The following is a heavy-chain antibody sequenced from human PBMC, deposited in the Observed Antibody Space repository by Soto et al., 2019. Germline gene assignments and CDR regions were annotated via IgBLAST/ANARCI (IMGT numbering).Heavy chain of an antibody. CDR3: AKLGHGIGVSIDYYAMDV. V-gene: IGHV3-23*01. J-gene: IGHJ6*02. CDR2: ISGSCGST. CDR1: GFTFSSYA. Sequence: GGSLRLSCAASGFTFSSYAMSWVRQAPGKGLEWVSTISGSCGSTYHADSVKGRFTISRDNSKNTLYLQMNSLRAEDTTIHYCAKLGHGIGVSIDYYAMDVWGQAATVTGS. D-gene: IGHD2-15*01.